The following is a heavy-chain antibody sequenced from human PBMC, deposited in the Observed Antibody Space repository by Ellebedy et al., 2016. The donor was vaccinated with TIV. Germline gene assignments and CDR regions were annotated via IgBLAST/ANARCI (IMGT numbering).Heavy chain of an antibody. CDR2: ISYDGSNK. CDR1: GFTFSSYA. Sequence: GGSLRLSXAASGFTFSSYAMHWVRQAPGKGLEWVAVISYDGSNKYYADSVKGRFTISRDNSKNTLYLQMNSLRAEDTAVYYCVPREAGTLDFWGQGTLVTVSS. V-gene: IGHV3-30-3*01. CDR3: VPREAGTLDF. D-gene: IGHD6-19*01. J-gene: IGHJ4*02.